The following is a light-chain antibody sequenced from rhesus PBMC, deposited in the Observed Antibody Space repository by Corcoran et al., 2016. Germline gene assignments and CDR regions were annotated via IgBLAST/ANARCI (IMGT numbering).Light chain of an antibody. CDR1: QSVSNW. CDR3: QQYSSSPST. V-gene: IGKV1-22*01. Sequence: DIQMTQSPSSLSASVGDTVTITCRASQSVSNWLAWYQQKPGKAPKLLIYKASRLQSGVPSRFSGRGSGPDFTLTISSLQSEDFAIYYCQQYSSSPSTFGPGTKLDIK. CDR2: KAS. J-gene: IGKJ3*01.